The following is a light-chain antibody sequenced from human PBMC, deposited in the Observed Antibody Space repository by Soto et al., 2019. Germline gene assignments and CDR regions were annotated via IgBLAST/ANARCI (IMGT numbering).Light chain of an antibody. Sequence: QSALTQPRSVSGSPGQSVTISCTGTSSDVGGYNFVSWYQHHPGKAPKLMIYVVSQRPSGVPARFSGSKSGNTASLTISGLQAEDEADYYCCSFTTSSTWLFGGGTKLTVL. J-gene: IGLJ3*02. CDR1: SSDVGGYNF. V-gene: IGLV2-11*01. CDR3: CSFTTSSTWL. CDR2: VVS.